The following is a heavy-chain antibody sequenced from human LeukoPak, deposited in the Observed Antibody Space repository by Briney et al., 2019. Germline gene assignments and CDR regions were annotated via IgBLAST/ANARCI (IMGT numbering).Heavy chain of an antibody. CDR3: ARTKREYYYDSSGYYEYFDY. CDR1: GGTFSSYA. J-gene: IGHJ4*02. CDR2: IIPIFGTA. V-gene: IGHV1-69*05. D-gene: IGHD3-22*01. Sequence: GSSVKVSCKASGGTFSSYAISWVRQAPGQGLEWMGGIIPIFGTANYAQKFQGRVTITTDESTSTAYMELSSLRSEDTAVYYCARTKREYYYDSSGYYEYFDYWGQGTLVTVSS.